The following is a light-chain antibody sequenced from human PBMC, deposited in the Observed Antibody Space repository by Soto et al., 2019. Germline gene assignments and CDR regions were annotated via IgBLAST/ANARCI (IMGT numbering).Light chain of an antibody. CDR2: GAS. V-gene: IGKV3D-20*02. J-gene: IGKJ1*01. CDR3: QQRSNWPWT. Sequence: EIVLTQSPGTLSLSPGERATLSCRASQSVSSTYLAWYQQKPGQAPRLLIYGASSRAADIPDRFSGSGSGTDFTLTISRLEPEDFAVYYCQQRSNWPWTFGQGTRVEIK. CDR1: QSVSSTY.